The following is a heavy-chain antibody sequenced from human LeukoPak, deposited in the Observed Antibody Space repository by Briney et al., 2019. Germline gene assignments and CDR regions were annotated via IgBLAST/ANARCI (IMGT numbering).Heavy chain of an antibody. CDR2: ISSNSGAI. D-gene: IGHD3-10*01. J-gene: IGHJ3*02. CDR3: AKVRGPTPRNALDI. CDR1: GFRFDDYA. Sequence: PGRSLRLSCAASGFRFDDYAMHWVRQAPGKGLEWVSSISSNSGAIDYADSVKGRFTISRDNSKNTLYLQMNSLRVEDTAVYHCAKVRGPTPRNALDIWGQGTMVTVSS. V-gene: IGHV3-9*01.